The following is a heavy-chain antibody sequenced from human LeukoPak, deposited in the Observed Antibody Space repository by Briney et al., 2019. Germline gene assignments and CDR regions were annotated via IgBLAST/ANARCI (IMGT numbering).Heavy chain of an antibody. CDR2: IIPIFGTA. CDR3: ARALGATNLRAAY. J-gene: IGHJ4*02. CDR1: GGTFSSYA. V-gene: IGHV1-69*13. D-gene: IGHD1-26*01. Sequence: ASVKVSWKASGGTFSSYAISWVRQAPGQGLEWVGGIIPIFGTANYAQKFQGRVTITADESTSTAYMELSSLRSEATAVYYCARALGATNLRAAYWGQGTLVTVSS.